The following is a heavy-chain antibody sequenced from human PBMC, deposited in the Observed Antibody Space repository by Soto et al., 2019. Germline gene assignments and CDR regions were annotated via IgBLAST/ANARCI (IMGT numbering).Heavy chain of an antibody. CDR3: AKEVPRYCSSTSCYLSPLFPAYYYYYGMDV. CDR1: GFTFSSYA. D-gene: IGHD2-2*01. Sequence: CCAASGFTFSSYAMSWVRQAPGKGLEWVSAISGSGGSTYYADSVKGRFTISRDNSKNTLYLQMNSLRAEDTAVYYCAKEVPRYCSSTSCYLSPLFPAYYYYYGMDVWGQGTTVTVSS. J-gene: IGHJ6*02. V-gene: IGHV3-23*01. CDR2: ISGSGGST.